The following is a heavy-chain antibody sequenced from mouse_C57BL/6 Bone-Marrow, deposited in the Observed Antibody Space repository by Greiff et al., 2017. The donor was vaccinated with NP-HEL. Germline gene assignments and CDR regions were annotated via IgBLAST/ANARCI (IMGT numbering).Heavy chain of an antibody. Sequence: VQLQQPGAELVKPGASVKMSCKASGYTFTSYWITWVKQSPGQGLEWIGDIYPGSGSTNYNEKFKSKATLTVDTSSSTAYMQLSSLTSEDSAVYYCARDLYYYGSKAYWGQGTLVTVSA. D-gene: IGHD1-1*01. J-gene: IGHJ3*01. V-gene: IGHV1-55*01. CDR3: ARDLYYYGSKAY. CDR1: GYTFTSYW. CDR2: IYPGSGST.